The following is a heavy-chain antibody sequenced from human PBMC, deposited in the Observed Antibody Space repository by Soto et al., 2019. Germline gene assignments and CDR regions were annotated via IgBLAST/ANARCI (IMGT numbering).Heavy chain of an antibody. D-gene: IGHD4-4*01. CDR2: IYYRGTT. CDR3: ARFDYIDSGYFDY. Sequence: PSETLSLTCTVSGPSITSYYWSWIRQPPGKGLEWIGYIYYRGTTNYNPSLKSRATISVDRSKNQFSLKLSSVTAADTAVYYCARFDYIDSGYFDYWGQGTLVTVSS. CDR1: GPSITSYY. J-gene: IGHJ4*02. V-gene: IGHV4-59*12.